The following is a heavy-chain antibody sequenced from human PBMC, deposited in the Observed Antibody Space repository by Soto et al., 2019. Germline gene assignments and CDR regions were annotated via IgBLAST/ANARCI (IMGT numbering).Heavy chain of an antibody. V-gene: IGHV1-69*13. CDR1: GGTFRNLA. CDR3: AASWGFDSSGYSGYYYGMDV. CDR2: ITPLLGAA. J-gene: IGHJ6*02. Sequence: GASVKVSCKASGGTFRNLAINWVRQAPGQGLEWMGGITPLLGAADYAQKFQGRVSIISDESTTTVYMQMNSLRPDDTALYYCAASWGFDSSGYSGYYYGMDVWGQGTTVTVSS. D-gene: IGHD3-22*01.